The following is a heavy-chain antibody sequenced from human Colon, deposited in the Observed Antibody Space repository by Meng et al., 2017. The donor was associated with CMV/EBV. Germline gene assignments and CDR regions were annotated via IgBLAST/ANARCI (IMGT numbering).Heavy chain of an antibody. CDR2: IYWNDEK. Sequence: SGPTLVKPTQTLTLTCTFSGFSFSTSGVAVGWIRQPPGKALEWLALIYWNDEKRYSPSLKNRLTITTDTAKNQVVLTMTVMDPADTATYYCASTSPGLAAAGTVYFDFWGQGTRVTVSS. CDR3: ASTSPGLAAAGTVYFDF. D-gene: IGHD6-13*01. J-gene: IGHJ4*02. CDR1: GFSFSTSGVA. V-gene: IGHV2-5*01.